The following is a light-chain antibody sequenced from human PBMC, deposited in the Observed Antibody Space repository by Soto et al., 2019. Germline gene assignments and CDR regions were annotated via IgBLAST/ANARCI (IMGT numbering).Light chain of an antibody. V-gene: IGLV2-23*02. CDR2: EVS. CDR3: CSYAGDSTHTV. Sequence: QSVLTQPASVSGSPGQSITISCTGTSSDVGSYKLVSWYQQHPGKAPKLMIFEVSKRPSGISDRFSGSKSASTASLTISGLQAEDEADYYCCSYAGDSTHTVFGGGTQLTVL. J-gene: IGLJ7*01. CDR1: SSDVGSYKL.